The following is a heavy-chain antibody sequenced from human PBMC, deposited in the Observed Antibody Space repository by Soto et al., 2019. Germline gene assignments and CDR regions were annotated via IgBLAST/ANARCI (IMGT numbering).Heavy chain of an antibody. V-gene: IGHV4-59*01. Sequence: SETLSLNCTVCGGSIRSYYWSWIRQPTGKGLEWIGYIYYSGSTNYNPSLKSRVTISVDTSKIQFSLKLSSVTAADTSVYYCASSSWYESAFDIWGQGTMVTVSS. J-gene: IGHJ3*02. D-gene: IGHD6-13*01. CDR2: IYYSGST. CDR3: ASSSWYESAFDI. CDR1: GGSIRSYY.